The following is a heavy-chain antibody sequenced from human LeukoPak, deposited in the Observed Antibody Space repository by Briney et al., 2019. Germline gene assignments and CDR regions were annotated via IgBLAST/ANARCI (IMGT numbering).Heavy chain of an antibody. V-gene: IGHV3-74*01. CDR1: GFPFANTW. CDR3: AIGGTYGSGS. J-gene: IGHJ4*02. CDR2: INNDGSTT. Sequence: GGPLRLSCAASGFPFANTWMHWVRQAPGRGLVWVSLINNDGSTTHYADSVKGRFTISRDNAKNTVYLQMNSLRAEDTAVYYCAIGGTYGSGSWGQGTPVTVSS. D-gene: IGHD3-10*01.